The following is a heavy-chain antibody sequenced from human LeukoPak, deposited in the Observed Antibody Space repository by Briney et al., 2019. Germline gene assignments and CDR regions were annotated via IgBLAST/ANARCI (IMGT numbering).Heavy chain of an antibody. CDR1: GFTFSSYS. D-gene: IGHD2-2*01. J-gene: IGHJ4*02. CDR3: ARRAYCSSTSCAFDY. CDR2: ISSSSSYI. V-gene: IGHV3-21*01. Sequence: PGGSLRLSCAASGFTFSSYSMNWVRQAPGKGLEWVSSISSSSSYIYYADSVKGRFTISRDNAKNSLYLQMNSLRAEDMAVYYCARRAYCSSTSCAFDYWGQGTLVTVSS.